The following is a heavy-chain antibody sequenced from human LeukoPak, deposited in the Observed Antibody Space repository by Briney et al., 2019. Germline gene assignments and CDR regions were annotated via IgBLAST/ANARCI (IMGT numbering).Heavy chain of an antibody. CDR2: ISYDGSSK. J-gene: IGHJ3*02. CDR1: GFTFSYYG. D-gene: IGHD6-19*01. CDR3: AKQCGGSDWFGAFDI. Sequence: GGSLRLSCAASGFTFSYYGLHWVRQGPGKGLEWVAVISYDGSSKYYADSVKGRFTISRDNSKNTLFLQMNSLRAEDTAVYYCAKQCGGSDWFGAFDIWGQGTMVTVSS. V-gene: IGHV3-30*18.